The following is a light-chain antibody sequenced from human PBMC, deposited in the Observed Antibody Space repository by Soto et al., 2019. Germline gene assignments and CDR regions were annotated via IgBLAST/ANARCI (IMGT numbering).Light chain of an antibody. CDR2: EVS. V-gene: IGLV2-23*02. J-gene: IGLJ2*01. CDR3: CSYAGTSAVV. Sequence: QSALTQPASVSGSPGQSITISCTGTNSDIGSYDLVSWYQQHPGKAPKLMIYEVSKRPSGLSNRFSGSKSGNTASLTISRLQAEDGADYYCCSYAGTSAVVFGGGTKLTVL. CDR1: NSDIGSYDL.